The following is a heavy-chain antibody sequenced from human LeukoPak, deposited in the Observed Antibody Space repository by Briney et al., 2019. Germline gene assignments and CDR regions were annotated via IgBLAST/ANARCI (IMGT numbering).Heavy chain of an antibody. J-gene: IGHJ4*02. CDR2: ISASGSRT. CDR3: ARGGGNFDY. V-gene: IGHV3-23*01. CDR1: GFVLSNYA. D-gene: IGHD2-15*01. Sequence: GGSLRLSCAASGFVLSNYAMSWVRQAPGKGLEWVSTISASGSRTYYTDSVKGRFSISRDNSRNTMYLQMNSLRAEDTAVYYCARGGGNFDYWGQGTLVTVSS.